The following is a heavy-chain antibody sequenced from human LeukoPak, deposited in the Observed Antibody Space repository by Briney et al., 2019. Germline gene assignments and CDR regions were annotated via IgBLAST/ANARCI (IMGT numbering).Heavy chain of an antibody. CDR2: IHSGGST. CDR1: GFTVSSNY. CDR3: AKDPRITMIVVVVRFDI. Sequence: GGSLRLSCAASGFTVSSNYLSWVRQAPGKGLEWVSVIHSGGSTYYADSVKGRFTISRDNSKNTLYLQMNSLRAEDTAVYYCAKDPRITMIVVVVRFDIWGQGTMVTVSS. D-gene: IGHD3-22*01. V-gene: IGHV3-53*01. J-gene: IGHJ3*02.